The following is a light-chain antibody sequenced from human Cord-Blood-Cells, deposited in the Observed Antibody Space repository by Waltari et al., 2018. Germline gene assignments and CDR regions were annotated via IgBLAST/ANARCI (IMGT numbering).Light chain of an antibody. V-gene: IGLV4-69*01. CDR3: QTWGTGIQV. Sequence: QLVLTQSPSASASLGASVKLTCTLSSGHSSYAIARHPQQPEKGPRYLMKLNSDGSHSKGDGIPDRFSGSSSGAERYLTISSLQSEDEADYYCQTWGTGIQVFGGGTKLTVL. CDR2: LNSDGSH. J-gene: IGLJ3*02. CDR1: SGHSSYA.